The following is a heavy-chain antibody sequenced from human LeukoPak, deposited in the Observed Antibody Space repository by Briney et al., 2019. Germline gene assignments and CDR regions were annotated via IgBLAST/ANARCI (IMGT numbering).Heavy chain of an antibody. Sequence: GGSLRLSCAASGFTVSSNYMSWVRQAPGKGLEWVADINNGGSTYYADSVKGRFTIYRDNSKNTLYLQMNSLRAEDTAVYYCARDTGYWGQGTLVTVSS. CDR1: GFTVSSNY. CDR3: ARDTGY. V-gene: IGHV3-53*01. CDR2: INNGGST. D-gene: IGHD2-8*02. J-gene: IGHJ4*02.